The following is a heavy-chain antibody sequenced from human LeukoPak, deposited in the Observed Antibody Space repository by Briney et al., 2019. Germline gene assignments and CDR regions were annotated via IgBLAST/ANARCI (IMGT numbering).Heavy chain of an antibody. D-gene: IGHD3-10*01. Sequence: ASVKVSGKASGYTFTSYGISWVRQAPGQGLEWMGWISAYNGNTNYAQKLQGRVTMTTDTSTSTAYMELRSLRSDDTAVYYCARVYYYGSGSYYNDNWFDPWGQGTLVTVSS. CDR2: ISAYNGNT. CDR1: GYTFTSYG. J-gene: IGHJ5*02. CDR3: ARVYYYGSGSYYNDNWFDP. V-gene: IGHV1-18*04.